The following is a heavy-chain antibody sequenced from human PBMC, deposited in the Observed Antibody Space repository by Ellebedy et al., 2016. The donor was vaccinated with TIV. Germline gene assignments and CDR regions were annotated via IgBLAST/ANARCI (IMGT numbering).Heavy chain of an antibody. Sequence: GESLKISCVASGFTLSGYWMHWVRQVPGKGLVWVARINTDGSSTSYAGSVEGRFTISRDNAKKTVYLEMSSLRAEDTAVYYCARESVRYFDWDFWGQGTPVTVSS. J-gene: IGHJ4*02. D-gene: IGHD3-9*01. V-gene: IGHV3-74*01. CDR1: GFTLSGYW. CDR2: INTDGSST. CDR3: ARESVRYFDWDF.